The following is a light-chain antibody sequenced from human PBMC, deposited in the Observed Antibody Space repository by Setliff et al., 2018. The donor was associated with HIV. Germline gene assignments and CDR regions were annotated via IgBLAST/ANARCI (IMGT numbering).Light chain of an antibody. V-gene: IGLV2-23*02. CDR1: SSDVGSYNF. Sequence: QSVLTQPRSVSGSPGQSVTIPCTGTSSDVGSYNFVTWYQQHPGKVPKLMIYEVSKRPSGVSNRFSGSKSGNTASLTISGLQAEDEADYYCCSYAGSSTYVFGTGTKVTVL. CDR2: EVS. J-gene: IGLJ1*01. CDR3: CSYAGSSTYV.